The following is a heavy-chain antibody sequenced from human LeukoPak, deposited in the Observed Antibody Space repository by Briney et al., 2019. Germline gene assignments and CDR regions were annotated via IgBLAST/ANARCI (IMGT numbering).Heavy chain of an antibody. D-gene: IGHD6-13*01. CDR2: ISGSGGST. V-gene: IGHV3-23*01. J-gene: IGHJ4*02. Sequence: PGGSLRLSCTASGFTFSSYAMSWVRQAPGKGLEWVSAISGSGGSTYYADSVKGRFTISRDNSKNTLYLQMNSLRAEDTAVYYCAKDLGKYSSSWSPARYFDYWGQGTLVTVSS. CDR1: GFTFSSYA. CDR3: AKDLGKYSSSWSPARYFDY.